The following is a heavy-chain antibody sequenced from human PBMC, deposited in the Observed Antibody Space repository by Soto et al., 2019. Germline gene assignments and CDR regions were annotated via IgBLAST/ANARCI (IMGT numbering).Heavy chain of an antibody. J-gene: IGHJ4*02. CDR2: ISYDGSNK. CDR3: ARDRGYSYGYHYFDY. V-gene: IGHV3-30-3*01. Sequence: SGGSLRLSCAASGFTFSSYAMHWVRQAPGKGLEWVAVISYDGSNKYYADSVKGRFTISRDNSKSTLYLQMNSLTAEDTAVYYCARDRGYSYGYHYFDYWGQGTQVTVSS. CDR1: GFTFSSYA. D-gene: IGHD5-18*01.